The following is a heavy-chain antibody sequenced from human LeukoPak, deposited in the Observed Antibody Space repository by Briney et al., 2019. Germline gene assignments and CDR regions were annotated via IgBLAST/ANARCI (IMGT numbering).Heavy chain of an antibody. J-gene: IGHJ4*02. CDR2: ITGSGGST. Sequence: GGSLRLSCAASGFTFSNYAMSWVCQAPGKGLEWVSAITGSGGSTYYADSVKGRFTISRDNSKNTLYLQMNSLRAEDTAVYYCAKAYNWNPDYWGQGTLVTVSS. V-gene: IGHV3-23*01. CDR1: GFTFSNYA. D-gene: IGHD1-20*01. CDR3: AKAYNWNPDY.